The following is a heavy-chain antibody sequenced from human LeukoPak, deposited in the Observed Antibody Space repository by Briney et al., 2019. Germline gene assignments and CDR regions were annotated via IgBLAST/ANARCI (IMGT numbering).Heavy chain of an antibody. V-gene: IGHV4-59*01. CDR3: ASQLGMGY. CDR1: GGSISSYC. CDR2: IYYSGST. J-gene: IGHJ4*02. Sequence: SETLSLTCKVTGGSISSYCWSWIRQPPGKGLEWIGYIYYSGSTNYNPSLKSRVTISVDTSKNQFSLKLSSVTAADTAVYYCASQLGMGYWGQGTLVTVSS. D-gene: IGHD7-27*01.